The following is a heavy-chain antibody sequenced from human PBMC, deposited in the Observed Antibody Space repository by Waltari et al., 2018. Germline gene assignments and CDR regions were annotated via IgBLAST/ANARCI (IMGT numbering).Heavy chain of an antibody. Sequence: QVQLQQWGAGLFKPSATLSLTCAVYGGSFRGYYWSWLRQPPGKGLEWIGEINHSGSTNYNPSLKSRVTISVDTSKNQFSLKLSSVTAADTAVYYCARGVDGYNYGGAFDYWGQGTLVTVSS. CDR3: ARGVDGYNYGGAFDY. V-gene: IGHV4-34*01. J-gene: IGHJ4*02. CDR2: INHSGST. D-gene: IGHD5-12*01. CDR1: GGSFRGYY.